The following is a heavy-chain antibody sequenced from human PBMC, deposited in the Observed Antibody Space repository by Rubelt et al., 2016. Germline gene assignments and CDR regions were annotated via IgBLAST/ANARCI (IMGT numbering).Heavy chain of an antibody. CDR1: GFTFRNFA. CDR2: ISNSATFV. Sequence: VQLVESGGGVVQPGRSLRLSCEASGFTFRNFAMTWVRQAPGKGLQWVSSISNSATFVYYGASVKGRITISRDNAKNSLYLQMNSLKAEDTAVYYCAREVGYCSGGSCYSWDYWGQGTLVTVSS. CDR3: AREVGYCSGGSCYSWDY. V-gene: IGHV3-21*01. D-gene: IGHD2-15*01. J-gene: IGHJ4*02.